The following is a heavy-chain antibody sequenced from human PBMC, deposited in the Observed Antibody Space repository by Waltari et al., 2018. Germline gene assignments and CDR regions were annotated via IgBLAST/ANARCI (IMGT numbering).Heavy chain of an antibody. CDR1: GFTFSSYA. Sequence: QVQLVESGGGVVQPGRSLRLSCAASGFTFSSYARHWVRQAPGKGLGWVAVRSYDGSNKYYADSVKGRFTISRDNSKNTLYLQMNSLRAEDTAVYYCARDSGSSGYYYDYWGQGTLVTVSS. J-gene: IGHJ4*02. CDR2: RSYDGSNK. CDR3: ARDSGSSGYYYDY. V-gene: IGHV3-30-3*01. D-gene: IGHD3-22*01.